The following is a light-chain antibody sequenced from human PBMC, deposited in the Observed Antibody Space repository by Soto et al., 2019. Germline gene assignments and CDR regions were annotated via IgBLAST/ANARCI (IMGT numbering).Light chain of an antibody. V-gene: IGLV2-14*01. CDR2: EVS. Sequence: QSVLTQPASVSGSPGQSITISCTGTSSDVGGYNYVSWYQHHPGRAPKLMIYEVSSRPSGVSNRFSGSKSANTASLTISGLQAEDEADYFCSYHTSRATYVFGTGTKVTVL. CDR3: SYHTSRATYV. CDR1: SSDVGGYNY. J-gene: IGLJ1*01.